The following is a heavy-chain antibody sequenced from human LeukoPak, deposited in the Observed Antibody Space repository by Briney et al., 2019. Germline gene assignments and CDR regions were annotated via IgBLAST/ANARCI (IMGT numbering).Heavy chain of an antibody. CDR1: GGSISSYY. V-gene: IGHV4-4*07. J-gene: IGHJ4*02. CDR3: ARDRIVGATTQFDY. D-gene: IGHD1-26*01. Sequence: SETLSLTCTVSGGSISSYYWSWIRQPAGKGLEWIGRIYTSGSTNYNPTLKSRVTMSVDTSKNQFSLKLSSVTAADTAVYYCARDRIVGATTQFDYWGQGTLVTVSS. CDR2: IYTSGST.